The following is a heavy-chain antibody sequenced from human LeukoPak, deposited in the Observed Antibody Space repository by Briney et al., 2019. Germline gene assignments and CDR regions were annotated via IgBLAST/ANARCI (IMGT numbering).Heavy chain of an antibody. CDR1: GFTFSSYG. D-gene: IGHD3-10*01. CDR3: ATYYYGSGSYYIHYYGMDV. J-gene: IGHJ6*04. Sequence: GTSLRLSCAASGFTFSSYGMHWVRQAPGKGLEWVAVISYDGGNKYYADSVKGRFTISRDNSKNTLYLQMNSLRAEDTAVYYCATYYYGSGSYYIHYYGMDVWGKGTTVTVSS. CDR2: ISYDGGNK. V-gene: IGHV3-30*03.